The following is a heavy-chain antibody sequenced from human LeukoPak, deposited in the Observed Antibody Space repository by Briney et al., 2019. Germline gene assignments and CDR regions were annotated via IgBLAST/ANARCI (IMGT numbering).Heavy chain of an antibody. Sequence: SETLSLTCTVSGGSISSGGYYWSWIRQPPGKDLEWIGYIYHSGSTYYNPSLKSRVTISVDRSKNQFSLKLSSVTAADTAVYYCARDISRAGFDPWGQGTLVTVSS. D-gene: IGHD3-10*01. CDR3: ARDISRAGFDP. J-gene: IGHJ5*02. V-gene: IGHV4-30-2*01. CDR1: GGSISSGGYY. CDR2: IYHSGST.